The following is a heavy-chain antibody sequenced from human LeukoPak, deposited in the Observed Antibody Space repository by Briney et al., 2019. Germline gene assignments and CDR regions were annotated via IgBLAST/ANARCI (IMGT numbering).Heavy chain of an antibody. CDR3: ARQMGYYDYVWGSYRLDAFDI. V-gene: IGHV4-39*01. J-gene: IGHJ3*02. Sequence: GSLRLSCAASGFTFSTYAMSWVRQPPGKGLEWIGSVFYSGSTYYNPSLESRVTISADTSKNQFSLKLTSVTAADTAVFYCARQMGYYDYVWGSYRLDAFDIWGQGTVVTVSS. D-gene: IGHD3-16*02. CDR1: GFTFSTYA. CDR2: VFYSGST.